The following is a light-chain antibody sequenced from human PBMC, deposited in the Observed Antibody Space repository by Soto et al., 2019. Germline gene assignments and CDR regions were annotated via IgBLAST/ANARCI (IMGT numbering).Light chain of an antibody. V-gene: IGLV2-14*01. J-gene: IGLJ2*01. Sequence: QSALAQPASVSGSPGQSITISCAGTNRDVGGYNYVSWYQQYPGKAPKLIIYEVTYRPSGVSNRFSGSKSGNTASLTISGLQAEDEDDYYCSSYSSSSAIDVIFGGGTKLTVL. CDR2: EVT. CDR3: SSYSSSSAIDVI. CDR1: NRDVGGYNY.